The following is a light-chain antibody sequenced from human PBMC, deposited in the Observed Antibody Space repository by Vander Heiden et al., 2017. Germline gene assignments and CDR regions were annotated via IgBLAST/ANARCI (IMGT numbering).Light chain of an antibody. J-gene: IGLJ3*02. CDR1: SSDVGGYNY. Sequence: QSALPQPASVSGSPGQSITISCTGTSSDVGGYNYVSWYQQRPGKAPELMIYDVSTRPSGVSNRFSGSKSGNTAPLTISGLQAEDEADYYCSAYTSSHTLVFGGGTKLTVL. CDR2: DVS. V-gene: IGLV2-14*03. CDR3: SAYTSSHTLV.